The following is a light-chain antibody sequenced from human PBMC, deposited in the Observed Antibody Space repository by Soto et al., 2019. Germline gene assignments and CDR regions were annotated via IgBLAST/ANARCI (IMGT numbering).Light chain of an antibody. CDR1: SRDVGGYNY. CDR2: DVS. CDR3: CSYTTSNTRQIV. Sequence: QSALTEPAVVSGSPGQSITISCTGTSRDVGGYNYVSWYQQHPGKAPKFMIYDVSNRPSGVSNRFSGSKSGNTASLTISGLQAEDEADYYCCSYTTSNTRQIVFGTGTKLTVL. V-gene: IGLV2-14*01. J-gene: IGLJ1*01.